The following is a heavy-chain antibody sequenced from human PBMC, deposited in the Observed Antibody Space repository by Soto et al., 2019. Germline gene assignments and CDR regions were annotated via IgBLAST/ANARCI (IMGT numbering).Heavy chain of an antibody. CDR3: ARQPRGYYYYYYMDV. D-gene: IGHD6-13*01. J-gene: IGHJ6*03. V-gene: IGHV1-2*02. CDR1: GYAFTGYY. Sequence: ASVKVSCKASGYAFTGYYMHWVRQAPGQGLEWMGWINPNSGGTNYAQKLQGRVTMTTDTSTSTAYMELRSLRSDDTAVYYCARQPRGYYYYYYMDVWGKGTTVTVSS. CDR2: INPNSGGT.